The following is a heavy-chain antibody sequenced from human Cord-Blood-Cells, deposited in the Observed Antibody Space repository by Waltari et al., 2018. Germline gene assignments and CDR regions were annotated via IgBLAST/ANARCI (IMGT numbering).Heavy chain of an antibody. D-gene: IGHD7-27*01. V-gene: IGHV1-69*01. CDR3: ASLVTGDEGGEDY. CDR2: IIPIFGTA. J-gene: IGHJ4*02. Sequence: QVQLVQSGAEVKKPGSSVKVSGKASGGTFSSYALSAVREAPGQGLEWTGGIIPIFGTANYAQKFQGRVTITADESTSTAYMELSSLRSEDTAVYYCASLVTGDEGGEDYWGQGTLVTVSS. CDR1: GGTFSSYA.